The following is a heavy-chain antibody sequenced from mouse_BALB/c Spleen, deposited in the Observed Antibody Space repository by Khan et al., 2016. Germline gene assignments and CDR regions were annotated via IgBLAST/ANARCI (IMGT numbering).Heavy chain of an antibody. D-gene: IGHD2-3*01. CDR1: GFNIKDTY. V-gene: IGHV14-3*02. CDR2: IDHANVNT. J-gene: IGHJ2*01. CDR3: TREGYYPY. Sequence: EVQLQESGAELVKPGASVKLSCTASGFNIKDTYMHWVKQRPEQGLEWIGRIDHANVNTKYDPKFQGKANITADTSSNTAYLQLSSLTSEDTAVYYCTREGYYPYWGQGTTLTVSS.